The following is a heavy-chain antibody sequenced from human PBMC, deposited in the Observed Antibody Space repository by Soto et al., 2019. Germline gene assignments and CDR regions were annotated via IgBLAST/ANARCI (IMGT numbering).Heavy chain of an antibody. CDR1: GGSISSYY. Sequence: SETLSLTCTVSGGSISSYYWSWIRQPPGKGLEWIGYIYYSGSTNYNPSLKSRVTISVDTSKNQFSLKLSSVTAADTAVYYCARVIFGVVHGYYFDYWGQGTLVTVS. V-gene: IGHV4-59*01. J-gene: IGHJ4*02. CDR2: IYYSGST. D-gene: IGHD3-3*01. CDR3: ARVIFGVVHGYYFDY.